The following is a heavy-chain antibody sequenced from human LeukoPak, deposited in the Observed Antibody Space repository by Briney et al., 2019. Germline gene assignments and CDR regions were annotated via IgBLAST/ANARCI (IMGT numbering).Heavy chain of an antibody. D-gene: IGHD1-26*01. Sequence: ASVKVSCKASGYTFTSYGISWVRQAPGQGLEWMGWISSYNGNTNYARNLQGRVTMTTDTSTSTAYMELRSLRSDDTAMYYCACTVGADIPDAFDIWGQGTMVTVSS. CDR2: ISSYNGNT. V-gene: IGHV1-18*01. CDR1: GYTFTSYG. CDR3: ACTVGADIPDAFDI. J-gene: IGHJ3*02.